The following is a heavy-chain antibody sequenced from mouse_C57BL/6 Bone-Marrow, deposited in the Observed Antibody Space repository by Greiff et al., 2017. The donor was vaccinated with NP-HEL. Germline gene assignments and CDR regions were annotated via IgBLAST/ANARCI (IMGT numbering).Heavy chain of an antibody. V-gene: IGHV1-59*01. J-gene: IGHJ3*01. Sequence: VKLQQPGAELVRPGTSVKLSCKASGYTFTSYWMHWVKQRPGQGLEWIGVIDPSDSYTNYNQKFKGKATLTVDTSSSTAYMQLSSLTSEDSAVYYCAPGRRFAYWGQGTLVTVSA. CDR3: APGRRFAY. CDR1: GYTFTSYW. CDR2: IDPSDSYT.